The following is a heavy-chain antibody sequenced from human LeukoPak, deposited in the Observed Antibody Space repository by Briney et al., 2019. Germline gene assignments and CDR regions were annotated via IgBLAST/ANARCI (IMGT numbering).Heavy chain of an antibody. CDR3: ARELYDYAYYYYYMDV. D-gene: IGHD4-17*01. CDR2: IYTSGST. Sequence: SQTLSLTCTVSDGSISSGSYYWSWIRQPAGKGLEWIGRIYTSGSTNYNPSLKRRVTISVDTSKNQFSLKLSSVTAADTAVYCCARELYDYAYYYYYMDVWGKGTTVTVSS. CDR1: DGSISSGSYY. J-gene: IGHJ6*03. V-gene: IGHV4-61*02.